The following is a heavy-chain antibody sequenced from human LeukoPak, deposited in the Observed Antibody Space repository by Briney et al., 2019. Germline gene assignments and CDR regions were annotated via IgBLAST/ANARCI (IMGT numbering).Heavy chain of an antibody. J-gene: IGHJ6*02. Sequence: GGSLRLSCAAPGFTFSNYDMHWVRQATGKGLEWVSAIGTAGDPYYPGSVTGRFTISRENAKNSLYLQMNSLRAGDPAVYYCARGPATVTASYYYYGMDVWGQGTTVTVSS. V-gene: IGHV3-13*05. CDR2: IGTAGDP. CDR1: GFTFSNYD. D-gene: IGHD4-17*01. CDR3: ARGPATVTASYYYYGMDV.